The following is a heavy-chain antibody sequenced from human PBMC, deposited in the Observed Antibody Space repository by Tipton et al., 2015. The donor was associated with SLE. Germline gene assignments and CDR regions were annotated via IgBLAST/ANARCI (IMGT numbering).Heavy chain of an antibody. J-gene: IGHJ3*02. CDR3: ARGGRAPLRSSWSNAFDI. V-gene: IGHV4-38-2*01. CDR2: INHSGST. D-gene: IGHD6-13*01. Sequence: TLSLTCAVSGYSISSGYYWGWIRQPPGKGLEWIGEINHSGSTNYNPSLKSRVTISVDTSKNQFSPKLSSVTAADTAVYYCARGGRAPLRSSWSNAFDIWGQGTMVTVSS. CDR1: GYSISSGYY.